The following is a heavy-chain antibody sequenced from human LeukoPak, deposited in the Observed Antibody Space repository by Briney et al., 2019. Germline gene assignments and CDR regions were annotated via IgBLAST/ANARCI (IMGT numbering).Heavy chain of an antibody. D-gene: IGHD6-13*01. Sequence: PSETLSLTCAVSGGSISSYYWSWIRQPPGKGLEWIGYIYYSGSTNYNSSLKSRVTISVDTSKNQFSLKLSSVTAADTAVYYCARGVRGQQLVYYYYYYMDVWGKGTTVTVSS. CDR3: ARGVRGQQLVYYYYYYMDV. CDR2: IYYSGST. CDR1: GGSISSYY. V-gene: IGHV4-59*01. J-gene: IGHJ6*03.